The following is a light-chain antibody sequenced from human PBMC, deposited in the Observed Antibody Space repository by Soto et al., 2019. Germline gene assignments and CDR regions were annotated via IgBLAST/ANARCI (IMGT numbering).Light chain of an antibody. CDR1: QSISTW. CDR3: QQYNGYPHT. Sequence: DIQMTQSPSTLSASVGDRVTITCRASQSISTWLAWYQQKPGKAPKLLIYKASSLRNGVPSRFSGSGSGTEVTLTLYSLQPDEFASYYCQQYNGYPHTFGQGTKLEIK. CDR2: KAS. J-gene: IGKJ2*01. V-gene: IGKV1-5*03.